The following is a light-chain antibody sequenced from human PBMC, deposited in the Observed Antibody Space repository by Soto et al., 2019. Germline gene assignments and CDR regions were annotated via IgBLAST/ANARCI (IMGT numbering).Light chain of an antibody. Sequence: QSVLTQPPSVSGAPGQRVTISCTGGSSNIGTGYDVHWYKQLPGTAPKLLIYANINRPSGVPDRCSGSKSGTSASLAITGLQAEDEADYYCQTYDSRLSGYVFGTGTKSPS. CDR3: QTYDSRLSGYV. CDR2: ANI. V-gene: IGLV1-40*01. CDR1: SSNIGTGYD. J-gene: IGLJ1*01.